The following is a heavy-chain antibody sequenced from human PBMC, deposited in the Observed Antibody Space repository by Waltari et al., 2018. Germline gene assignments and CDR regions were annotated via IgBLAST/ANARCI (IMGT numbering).Heavy chain of an antibody. Sequence: QLQLQESGPGLVKPSETLSLTCTVSGGSISSSSYYWGWIRQPPGKGLEWVGSIYYSGSNYYNPALKSRGTISVDTSKNQFSLKLSSVTAADTAVYYCARDTYVGGMDVWGQGTTVTVSS. CDR3: ARDTYVGGMDV. V-gene: IGHV4-39*07. CDR2: IYYSGSN. CDR1: GGSISSSSYY. D-gene: IGHD1-26*01. J-gene: IGHJ6*02.